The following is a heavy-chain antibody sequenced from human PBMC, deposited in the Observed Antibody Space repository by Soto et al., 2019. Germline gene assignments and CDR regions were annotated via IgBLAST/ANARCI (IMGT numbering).Heavy chain of an antibody. D-gene: IGHD6-19*01. J-gene: IGHJ4*02. CDR2: ISSNGGNT. Sequence: EVQLVESGGGLVQPGGSLRLSCAASAFTFSSYAMHWVRQAPGRGLEYVSAISSNGGNTYYANSVKGRFTISRDNSKNTLYLQMGGLRAEDMAMYYCARDAAGLRRYYFDYWGQGTLVTVSS. CDR1: AFTFSSYA. CDR3: ARDAAGLRRYYFDY. V-gene: IGHV3-64*01.